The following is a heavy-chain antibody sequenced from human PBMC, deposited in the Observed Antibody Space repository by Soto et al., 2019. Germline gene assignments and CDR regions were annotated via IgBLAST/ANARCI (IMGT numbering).Heavy chain of an antibody. J-gene: IGHJ6*03. Sequence: QVRLEESGGGVVQPGRSLRLSCAASGFTFSNYGMHWVRQAPGKGLEWVTVIWYDGSNKYYADSVKGRFTISRDNSKNTLYLQMDSLRAEDTAFYYCTRGAGGYYYYMDVWGKGTAVTVSS. V-gene: IGHV3-33*01. CDR2: IWYDGSNK. CDR3: TRGAGGYYYYMDV. CDR1: GFTFSNYG.